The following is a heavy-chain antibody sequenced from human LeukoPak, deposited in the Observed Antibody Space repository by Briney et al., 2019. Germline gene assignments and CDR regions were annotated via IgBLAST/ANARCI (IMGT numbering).Heavy chain of an antibody. CDR2: ISYDGSNK. CDR3: AKEYYVLLVYALGGSFDY. CDR1: GFTFSSYG. D-gene: IGHD2-8*02. Sequence: PGRSLRLSCAASGFTFSSYGMHWVRQAPGKGLEWVAVISYDGSNKYYADSVKGRFTISRDNSKNTLYLQMNSLRAEDTAVYYCAKEYYVLLVYALGGSFDYWGRGTLVTVSS. V-gene: IGHV3-30*18. J-gene: IGHJ4*02.